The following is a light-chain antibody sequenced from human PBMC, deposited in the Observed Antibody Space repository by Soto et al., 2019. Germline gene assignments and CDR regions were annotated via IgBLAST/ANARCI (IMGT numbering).Light chain of an antibody. CDR3: SSYAGSNNVV. Sequence: QSALTQPPSASGSPGQSVTISCTGTSSDVGGYNYVSWYQQHPGKAPKHMIYDVSKRPSGVPDRFTGSKSGNTASLTVSGLQDEDEADYYCSSYAGSNNVVFGGGTKVTVL. CDR2: DVS. V-gene: IGLV2-8*01. CDR1: SSDVGGYNY. J-gene: IGLJ2*01.